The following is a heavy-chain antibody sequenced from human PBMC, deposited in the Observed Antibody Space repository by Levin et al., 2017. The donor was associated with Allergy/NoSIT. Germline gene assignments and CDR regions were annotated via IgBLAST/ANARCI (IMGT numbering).Heavy chain of an antibody. D-gene: IGHD3-3*01. V-gene: IGHV1-69*06. CDR1: GGTFSSYA. CDR3: ASGVVTIFGVVITDYYYYYMDV. CDR2: IIPIFGTA. J-gene: IGHJ6*03. Sequence: SVKVSCKASGGTFSSYAISWVRQAPGQGLEWMGGIIPIFGTANYAQKFQGRVTITADKSTSTAYMELSSLRSEDTAVYYCASGVVTIFGVVITDYYYYYMDVWGKGTTVTVSS.